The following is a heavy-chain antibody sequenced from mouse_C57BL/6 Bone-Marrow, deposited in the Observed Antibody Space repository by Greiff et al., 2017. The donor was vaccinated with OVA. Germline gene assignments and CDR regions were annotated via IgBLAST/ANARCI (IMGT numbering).Heavy chain of an antibody. J-gene: IGHJ4*01. Sequence: EVKLMESGGGLVQPGESLKLSCESNEYEFPSHDMSWVRKTPEKRLELVAAINSDGGSTYYPDTMERRFIISRYNTKKTLYLQMSSLRSEDTAVYYCARLLPYAMDYWGQGTSVTVSS. CDR1: EYEFPSHD. CDR2: INSDGGST. CDR3: ARLLPYAMDY. V-gene: IGHV5-2*01.